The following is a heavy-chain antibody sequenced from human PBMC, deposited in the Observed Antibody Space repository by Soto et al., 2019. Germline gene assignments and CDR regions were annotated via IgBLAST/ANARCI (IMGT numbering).Heavy chain of an antibody. CDR3: ARGGGTPGIAVAGTHEEKFWLDP. V-gene: IGHV4-34*01. CDR1: GGSFSGYY. D-gene: IGHD6-13*01. J-gene: IGHJ5*02. Sequence: SETLSLTCAVYGGSFSGYYWSWIRQPPGKGLEWIGEINHSGSTNYNPSLKSRVTITVDTSKDQFSLKLSSVTAADTDVYYCARGGGTPGIAVAGTHEEKFWLDPWGQGTLVTVSS. CDR2: INHSGST.